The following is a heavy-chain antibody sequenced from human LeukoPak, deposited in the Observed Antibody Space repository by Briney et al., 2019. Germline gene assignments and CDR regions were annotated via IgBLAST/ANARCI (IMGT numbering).Heavy chain of an antibody. V-gene: IGHV3-30*04. CDR2: ISYDGSNK. D-gene: IGHD6-19*01. CDR1: GFTFSSYA. Sequence: GGSLRLSCAASGFTFSSYAMHWVRQAPGKGLEWVAVISYDGSNKYYADSVKGRFTISRVNSKNTLYLQMNSLRAEDTAVYYCARERIAVAVADYWGQGTLVTVSS. CDR3: ARERIAVAVADY. J-gene: IGHJ4*02.